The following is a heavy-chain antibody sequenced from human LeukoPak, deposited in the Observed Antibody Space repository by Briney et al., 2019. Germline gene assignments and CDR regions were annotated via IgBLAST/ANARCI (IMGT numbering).Heavy chain of an antibody. J-gene: IGHJ4*02. CDR1: GYTFTSYY. V-gene: IGHV1-46*01. CDR2: VRPDGST. Sequence: GASLKVSCKDSGYTFTSYYIHWVRQAPGQGLEYMGRVRPDGSTAHAEKFQGRVTMTRDTSTSAVFMELSSLISDDTAVYYCMREGPGTYYFDFWGQGTLVTVSS. CDR3: MREGPGTYYFDF.